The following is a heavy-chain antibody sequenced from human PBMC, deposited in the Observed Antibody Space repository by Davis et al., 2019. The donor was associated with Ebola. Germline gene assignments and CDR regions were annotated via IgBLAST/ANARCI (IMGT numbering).Heavy chain of an antibody. D-gene: IGHD2-15*01. CDR3: ASHYCSGGSCYWGWFGP. J-gene: IGHJ5*02. Sequence: AASVKVSCKASGYTFTSYGISWVRQAPGQGLEWMGWISAYNGNTNYAQKLQGRVTMTTDTSTSTAYMELRSLRSDDTAVYYCASHYCSGGSCYWGWFGPWGQGTLVTVSS. CDR1: GYTFTSYG. CDR2: ISAYNGNT. V-gene: IGHV1-18*01.